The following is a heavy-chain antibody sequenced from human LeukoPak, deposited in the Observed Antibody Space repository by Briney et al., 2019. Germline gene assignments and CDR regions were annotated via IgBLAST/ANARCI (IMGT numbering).Heavy chain of an antibody. V-gene: IGHV3-21*01. D-gene: IGHD6-19*01. Sequence: PGGSLRLSCAASGFTFSSYSINWVRQAPGKGLEWVSSISSSSSYIYYADSVKGRFTISRDNAKNSLYLQMNSLRAEDTAVYYCERDLSYSSAPLPFYYFDYWGQGTLVTVSS. CDR3: ERDLSYSSAPLPFYYFDY. CDR2: ISSSSSYI. CDR1: GFTFSSYS. J-gene: IGHJ4*02.